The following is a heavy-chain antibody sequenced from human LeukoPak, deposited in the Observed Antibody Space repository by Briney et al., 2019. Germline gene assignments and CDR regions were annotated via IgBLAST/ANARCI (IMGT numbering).Heavy chain of an antibody. CDR3: ARESYDSSGYYYYYYYMDV. CDR2: ISSSSSYI. D-gene: IGHD3-22*01. CDR1: GFTFSSYS. J-gene: IGHJ6*03. Sequence: PGGSLRLSCAASGFTFSSYSMNWVRQAPGKGLEWVSSISSSSSYIYYADSVKGRFTFSRDNAKNSLYLQMNSLRAEDTAVYYCARESYDSSGYYYYYYYMDVWGKGTTVTISS. V-gene: IGHV3-21*01.